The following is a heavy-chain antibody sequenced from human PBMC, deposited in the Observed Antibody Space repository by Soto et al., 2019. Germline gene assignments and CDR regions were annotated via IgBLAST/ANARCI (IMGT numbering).Heavy chain of an antibody. CDR3: ARGPRAPPPHDYGMDV. Sequence: GGSLRLSSAASGFTVMNNYFSWVRQAPGKGLEWVSVIYADGRTFYADSVKGRFTISRDNSKNTLYLQMNSLRAEDTAVYYCARGPRAPPPHDYGMDVWGQGTTVTVS. J-gene: IGHJ6*02. CDR1: GFTVMNNY. CDR2: IYADGRT. V-gene: IGHV3-53*01.